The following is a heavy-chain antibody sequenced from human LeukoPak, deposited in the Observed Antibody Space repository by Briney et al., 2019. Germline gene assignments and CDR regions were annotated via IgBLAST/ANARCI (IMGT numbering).Heavy chain of an antibody. CDR3: ARDMVD. CDR2: INIAGSVT. V-gene: IGHV3-74*01. D-gene: IGHD2-15*01. J-gene: IGHJ4*02. Sequence: PGRSLRLSCAASGFNFSNYWMHWVRQAPGKGLEWVSRINIAGSVTTYADSVKGRFTISRDNAKKTLYLQMNSLRAEDTAVYYCARDMVDWGQGTLVTVSS. CDR1: GFNFSNYW.